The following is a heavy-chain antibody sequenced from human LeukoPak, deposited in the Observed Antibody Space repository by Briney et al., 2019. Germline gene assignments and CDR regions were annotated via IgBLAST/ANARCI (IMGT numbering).Heavy chain of an antibody. J-gene: IGHJ4*02. Sequence: GASVKVSCKVSGYTLTELSMHWVRQAPGKGLEWMGGFDPEDGETIYAQRFQGRVTMTEDTSTDTAYMELSSLRSEDTAVYYCATDGPYCGGDCYSPTGYWGQGTLVTVSS. D-gene: IGHD2-21*02. CDR1: GYTLTELS. CDR3: ATDGPYCGGDCYSPTGY. V-gene: IGHV1-24*01. CDR2: FDPEDGET.